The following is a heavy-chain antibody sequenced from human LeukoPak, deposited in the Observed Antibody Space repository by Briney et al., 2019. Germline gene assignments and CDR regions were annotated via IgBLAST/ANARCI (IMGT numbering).Heavy chain of an antibody. Sequence: GGSLRLSCAASGFTFNNYAMSWVRQVPGKGLEWVSAVSGDGRTTHYVDSVKGRFTISRGNSRNTLYLQMSSLRAEDTAIYYCAKDSVVRNTGSYYFASWGQGTLVTVSS. CDR3: AKDSVVRNTGSYYFAS. CDR2: VSGDGRTT. D-gene: IGHD1-26*01. J-gene: IGHJ4*02. CDR1: GFTFNNYA. V-gene: IGHV3-23*01.